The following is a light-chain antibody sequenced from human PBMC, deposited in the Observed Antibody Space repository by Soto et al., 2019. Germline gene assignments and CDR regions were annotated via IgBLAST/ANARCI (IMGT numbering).Light chain of an antibody. CDR2: AAS. V-gene: IGKV1-39*01. CDR1: QSINSH. J-gene: IGKJ4*01. CDR3: QQSYSTPLT. Sequence: DIQMTQSPSSLSASVGDRVTITCRSSQSINSHLNWYKQKPGKAPKLLIYAASSLQSGVPSRLSGSGSGTDFTLTISSLQPEDFATYYCQQSYSTPLTFGGGTTVEIK.